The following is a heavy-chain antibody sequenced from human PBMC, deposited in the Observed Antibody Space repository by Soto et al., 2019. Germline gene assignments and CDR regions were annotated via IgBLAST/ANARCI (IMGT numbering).Heavy chain of an antibody. CDR3: AVGNSTTYNWFDP. Sequence: SVKVSFKASSGTFINSAIYWVRQAPGQGLVWMGGFNPIFGAPYYAQTFQGRVTITADESTGTVYMDLSSLRSEDTAVYYCAVGNSTTYNWFDPWGQGTLVTVSS. V-gene: IGHV1-69*13. J-gene: IGHJ5*02. CDR1: SGTFINSA. CDR2: FNPIFGAP. D-gene: IGHD1-7*01.